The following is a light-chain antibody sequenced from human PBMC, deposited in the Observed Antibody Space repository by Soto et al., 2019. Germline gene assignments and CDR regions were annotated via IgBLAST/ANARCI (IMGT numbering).Light chain of an antibody. J-gene: IGLJ1*01. CDR3: SSYAGSNNYV. CDR2: EVS. V-gene: IGLV2-8*01. CDR1: SSDVGGYNY. Sequence: QSVLTQPPSASGSPGQTVTISCTRTSSDVGGYNYVSWYQQHPGKAPKLMIYEVSKRPSGVPDRFSGSKSGNTASLTVSGLQAEYEADYYCSSYAGSNNYVFGTGTKVTVL.